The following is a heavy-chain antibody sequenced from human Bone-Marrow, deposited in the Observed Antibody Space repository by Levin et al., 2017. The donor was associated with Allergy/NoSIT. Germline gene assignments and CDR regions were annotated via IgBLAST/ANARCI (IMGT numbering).Heavy chain of an antibody. J-gene: IGHJ4*02. Sequence: PSETLSLTCAVYGGSFSGYYWSWIRQPPGKGLEWIGEINHSGSTNYNPSLKSRVTISVDTSKNQFSLKLSSVTAADTAVYYCASLGGYDDFDYWGQGTLVTVSS. CDR1: GGSFSGYY. CDR3: ASLGGYDDFDY. V-gene: IGHV4-34*01. CDR2: INHSGST. D-gene: IGHD5-12*01.